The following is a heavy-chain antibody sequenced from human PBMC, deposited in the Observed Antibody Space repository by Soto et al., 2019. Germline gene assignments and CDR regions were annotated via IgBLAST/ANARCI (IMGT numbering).Heavy chain of an antibody. J-gene: IGHJ4*02. V-gene: IGHV3-74*01. CDR3: ARRGPASGFAY. Sequence: GGSLRLSCAASGFTFSSYWIHWVRQAPGKGLMWISRINPDGSSTDYADSVKGRFTISRDNAENTLYLHMSSLRAEDTGVYYCARRGPASGFAYWGRGTLVTVSS. CDR2: INPDGSST. D-gene: IGHD5-12*01. CDR1: GFTFSSYW.